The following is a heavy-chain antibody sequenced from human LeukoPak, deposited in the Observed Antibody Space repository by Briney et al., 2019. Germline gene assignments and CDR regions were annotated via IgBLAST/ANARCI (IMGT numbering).Heavy chain of an antibody. CDR3: ARDQIPSRYCSSTSCHRAPFDY. Sequence: PGGSLRLSCAASGFTFSSYSMNWVRQAPGKGLEWVSYISSSSTIYYADSVKGRFTISRDNAKNSLYLQMDSLRAEDTAVYYCARDQIPSRYCSSTSCHRAPFDYWGQGTLVTVSS. D-gene: IGHD2-2*01. CDR2: ISSSSTI. CDR1: GFTFSSYS. V-gene: IGHV3-48*04. J-gene: IGHJ4*02.